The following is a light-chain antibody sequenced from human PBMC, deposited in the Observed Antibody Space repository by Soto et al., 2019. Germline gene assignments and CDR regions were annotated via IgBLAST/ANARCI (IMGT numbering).Light chain of an antibody. CDR3: QQFNIYPLT. Sequence: DIQLTQSPSFLSASVGDRVTITCRASQGIKDFLAWYQQKPGKAPKLLIYAASTLQAGVPTRFSGFASGTEFTLAINILQPADSAIYYCQQFNIYPLTFGGGTKVEIK. J-gene: IGKJ4*01. CDR1: QGIKDF. V-gene: IGKV1-9*01. CDR2: AAS.